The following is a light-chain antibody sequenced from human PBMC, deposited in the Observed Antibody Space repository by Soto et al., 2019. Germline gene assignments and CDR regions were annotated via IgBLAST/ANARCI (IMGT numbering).Light chain of an antibody. V-gene: IGKV1-12*01. J-gene: IGKJ4*01. CDR3: QQANSFTLT. Sequence: DIQMPQSPSSVSASVGDRVTINCRASQGIRSWLAWYQQKPGKAPKLLIYSASNLQSGVPSRFSGSGSGTDVTLTISSLNPEDFRTYDGQQANSFTLTFGGGTKVDIK. CDR1: QGIRSW. CDR2: SAS.